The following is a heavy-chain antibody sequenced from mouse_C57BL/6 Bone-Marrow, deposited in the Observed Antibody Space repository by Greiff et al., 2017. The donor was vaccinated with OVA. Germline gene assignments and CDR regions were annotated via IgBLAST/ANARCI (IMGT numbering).Heavy chain of an antibody. Sequence: EVKLMESGPGLVKPSQSLSLTCSVTGYSITSGYYWNWIRQFPGNKLEWMGYISYDGSNNYNPSLKNRISITRDTSKNQFFLKLNSVTTEDTATYYCAIYYGSMAYWGQGTLVTVSA. D-gene: IGHD1-1*01. CDR2: ISYDGSN. V-gene: IGHV3-6*01. J-gene: IGHJ3*01. CDR3: AIYYGSMAY. CDR1: GYSITSGYY.